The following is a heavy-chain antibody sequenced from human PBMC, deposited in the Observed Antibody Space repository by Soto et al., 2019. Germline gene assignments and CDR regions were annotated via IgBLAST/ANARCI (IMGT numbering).Heavy chain of an antibody. J-gene: IGHJ5*02. CDR3: ARGRDCGGDCPNWFDP. V-gene: IGHV3-53*04. CDR1: GFTVSSNY. CDR2: IYSGGST. D-gene: IGHD2-21*02. Sequence: EVQLVESGGGLVQPGGSLRLSCAASGFTVSSNYMSWVRQAPGKGLEWVSVIYSGGSTYYADSVKGRFTISRHNSKNTVYLQMNSRRAEDTAVYYCARGRDCGGDCPNWFDPWGQGTLVTVSS.